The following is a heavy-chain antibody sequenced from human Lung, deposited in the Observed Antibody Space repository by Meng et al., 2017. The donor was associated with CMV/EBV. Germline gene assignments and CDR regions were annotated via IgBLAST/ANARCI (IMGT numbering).Heavy chain of an antibody. Sequence: GSSWSWVRQPPGKGLQWIGDIFHLGRVSYNPSLESRVTISLDKSKNQFFLRLNSVTAADTAIYYCSRIERRRILKYCGSDCSTTDYWGQGTLVTVSS. CDR1: GSS. V-gene: IGHV4-30-2*01. D-gene: IGHD2-21*02. J-gene: IGHJ4*02. CDR2: IFHLGRV. CDR3: SRIERRRILKYCGSDCSTTDY.